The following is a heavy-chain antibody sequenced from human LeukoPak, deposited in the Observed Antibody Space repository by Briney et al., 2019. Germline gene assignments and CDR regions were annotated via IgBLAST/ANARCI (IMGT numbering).Heavy chain of an antibody. CDR1: GYRFTSYW. D-gene: IGHD3-10*01. V-gene: IGHV5-51*01. J-gene: IGHJ5*02. Sequence: GESLKISCKGSGYRFTSYWIGWVRQVPGKGLEWMGIIYPGDSDTRYSPSFQGQVTISADKSISTAYLQWSSLKASDTAMYYCARGGLLCFGELLSWWFDPWGQGTLVTVSS. CDR3: ARGGLLCFGELLSWWFDP. CDR2: IYPGDSDT.